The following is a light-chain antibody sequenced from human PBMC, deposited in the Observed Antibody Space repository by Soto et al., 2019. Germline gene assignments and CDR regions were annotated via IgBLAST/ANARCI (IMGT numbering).Light chain of an antibody. CDR3: QQYRT. J-gene: IGKJ1*01. Sequence: EIVLTQSPGTLSLSPGERATLSCRASQNVSSTYLAWYQQKPGQAPRLLIYGASSRATGIPDRFSGSGSGTDFTLTISRLEPEDFAVYYCQQYRTFGQGTKVEIK. V-gene: IGKV3-20*01. CDR1: QNVSSTY. CDR2: GAS.